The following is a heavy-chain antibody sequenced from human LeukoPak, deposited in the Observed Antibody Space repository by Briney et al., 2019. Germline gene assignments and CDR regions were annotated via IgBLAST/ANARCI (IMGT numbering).Heavy chain of an antibody. J-gene: IGHJ4*02. Sequence: GGSLRLSCTSSGFILSSFAMSWVRQAPGKGLEWVANIKQDGSEKYYVDSVKGRFTISRDNAKNSLYLQMNSLRAEDTAVYYCAREYGDYDLFDYWGQGTLVTVSS. CDR1: GFILSSFA. CDR2: IKQDGSEK. V-gene: IGHV3-7*01. D-gene: IGHD4-17*01. CDR3: AREYGDYDLFDY.